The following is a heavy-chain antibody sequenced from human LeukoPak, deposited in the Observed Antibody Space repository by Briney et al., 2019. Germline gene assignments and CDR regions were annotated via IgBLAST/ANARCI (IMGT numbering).Heavy chain of an antibody. CDR1: GYTFTSYG. D-gene: IGHD4-17*01. V-gene: IGHV1-18*01. CDR2: ISAYNGNT. CDR3: ARDHNPAGYGDYSVDV. Sequence: ASVKVSCKASGYTFTSYGISWVRQAPGQGLEWMGWISAYNGNTNYAQKLQGRVTMTTDTSTSTAYMELRSLRSDDTAVYYCARDHNPAGYGDYSVDVWGQGTTVTVSS. J-gene: IGHJ6*02.